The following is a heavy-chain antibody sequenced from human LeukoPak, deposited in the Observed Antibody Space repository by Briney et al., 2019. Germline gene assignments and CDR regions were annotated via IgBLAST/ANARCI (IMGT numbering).Heavy chain of an antibody. CDR3: ARAGDDEESYYYMDV. CDR1: GYTFTSYF. D-gene: IGHD3-16*01. CDR2: ITPTSGST. Sequence: ASVKVSCKSSGYTFTSYFSHWVRQAPGQGLEWMGLITPTSGSTIYAQKFQGRVTMTRDTSTTTGYMALSSLISEDTAVYYCARAGDDEESYYYMDVWGRGTKVTVSS. J-gene: IGHJ6*03. V-gene: IGHV1-46*01.